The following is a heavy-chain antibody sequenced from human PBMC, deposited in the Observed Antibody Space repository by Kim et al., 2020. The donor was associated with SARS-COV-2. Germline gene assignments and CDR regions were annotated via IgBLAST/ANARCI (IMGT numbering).Heavy chain of an antibody. CDR1: GYTFTSYY. CDR3: ASLHCTNAVCLDY. Sequence: ASVKVSCKASGYTFTSYYIHWVRQAPGQGLEWMGIINPSGGSTSYAQKLQGRVTMTRDTSTSTVYMELSSLRSEDTAVYYCASLHCTNAVCLDYWGQGTLVTVSS. D-gene: IGHD2-8*01. CDR2: INPSGGST. J-gene: IGHJ4*02. V-gene: IGHV1-46*01.